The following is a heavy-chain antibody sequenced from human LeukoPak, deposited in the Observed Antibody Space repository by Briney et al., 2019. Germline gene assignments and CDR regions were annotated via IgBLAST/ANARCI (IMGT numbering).Heavy chain of an antibody. J-gene: IGHJ3*02. CDR3: AKGAETTVTTLGYGAFDI. D-gene: IGHD4-17*01. Sequence: PGGSLRLSCAASGITFTNYWMSWVRQAPGKGLEWVASIKQDGGVKYYVDSVKGRFTISRDNAKNSLYLQMNSLRAEDTALYYCAKGAETTVTTLGYGAFDIWGQGTMVTVSS. CDR1: GITFTNYW. V-gene: IGHV3-7*03. CDR2: IKQDGGVK.